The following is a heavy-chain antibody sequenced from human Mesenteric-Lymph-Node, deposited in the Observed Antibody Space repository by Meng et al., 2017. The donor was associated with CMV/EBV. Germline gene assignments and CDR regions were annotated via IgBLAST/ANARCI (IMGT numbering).Heavy chain of an antibody. Sequence: FTDYAIHWVRLAPGQRLEWMGWINTGNGVPKYSQNFQDRVTFTRDTSASTAYMDLSSLRSEDTAVYYCARGPIVVVPAANGWYFDYWGQGTLVTVSS. D-gene: IGHD2-2*01. V-gene: IGHV1-3*04. CDR1: FTDYA. CDR2: INTGNGVP. CDR3: ARGPIVVVPAANGWYFDY. J-gene: IGHJ4*02.